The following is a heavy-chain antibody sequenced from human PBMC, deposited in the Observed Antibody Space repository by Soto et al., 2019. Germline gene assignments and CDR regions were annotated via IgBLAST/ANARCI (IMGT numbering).Heavy chain of an antibody. CDR2: IKSKTDGGTT. J-gene: IGHJ3*02. Sequence: GGSLRLSCAASGFTFSNAWMSWVRQAPGKGLEWVGRIKSKTDGGTTDYAAPVKGRFTISRDDSKNTLYLQMNSLKTEDTAVYYCTTDLNIVVVPAAKVSHDAFDIWGQGTMVTVSS. V-gene: IGHV3-15*01. CDR3: TTDLNIVVVPAAKVSHDAFDI. CDR1: GFTFSNAW. D-gene: IGHD2-2*01.